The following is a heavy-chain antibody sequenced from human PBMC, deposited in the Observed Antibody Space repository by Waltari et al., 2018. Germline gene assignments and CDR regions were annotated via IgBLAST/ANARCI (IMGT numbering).Heavy chain of an antibody. Sequence: QVQVVQSGTEVKKPGSSVRVSCKVSGDTFNKYAISWVRQAPGQGLEWMGKIVPNRRLTNCSQKFRDRVTLTATTSTTTAFMDLTDLTSEDTAVYYCALSPQQLLAFDFWGQGTMVTVSS. CDR2: IVPNRRLT. CDR3: ALSPQQLLAFDF. J-gene: IGHJ3*01. V-gene: IGHV1-69*04. D-gene: IGHD6-13*01. CDR1: GDTFNKYA.